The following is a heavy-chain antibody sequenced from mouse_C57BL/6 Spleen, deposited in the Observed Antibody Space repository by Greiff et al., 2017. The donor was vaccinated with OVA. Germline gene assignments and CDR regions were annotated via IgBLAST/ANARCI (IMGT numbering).Heavy chain of an antibody. J-gene: IGHJ4*01. CDR3: ARGGLRRYYAMDY. V-gene: IGHV1-81*01. CDR2: IYPRSGNT. CDR1: GYTFTSYG. Sequence: QVQLQQSGAELARPGASVKLSCKASGYTFTSYGISWVKQRTGQGLECIGEIYPRSGNTYYNEKFKGKATLTADKSSSTAYMELRSLTSEDSAVYFCARGGLRRYYAMDYWGQGTSVTVSS.